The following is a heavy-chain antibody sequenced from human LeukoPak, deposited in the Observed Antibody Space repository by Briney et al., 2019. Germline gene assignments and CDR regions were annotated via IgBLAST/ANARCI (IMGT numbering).Heavy chain of an antibody. V-gene: IGHV1-18*01. Sequence: GASVEVSCKASGYTFSSYGISWVRQTPGQGLEWMGWINAYNGNTNYAQKLQGRVTMTTDTSTSTAYMELRSLRSDDTAVYYCARDSDPGIAVAGSAFDIWGQGTMVTVSS. CDR2: INAYNGNT. J-gene: IGHJ3*02. D-gene: IGHD6-19*01. CDR3: ARDSDPGIAVAGSAFDI. CDR1: GYTFSSYG.